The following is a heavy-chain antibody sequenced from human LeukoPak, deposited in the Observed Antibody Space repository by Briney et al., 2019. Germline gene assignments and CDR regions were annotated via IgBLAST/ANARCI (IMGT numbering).Heavy chain of an antibody. Sequence: GGSLRLSCAASGFTFRMYAMSWVRQAPGKGLEWVSSISGSGDNTYYADSVKGRFTISRDNSKNTLYLQMNSLRAEDTAVYYCAKDLGVGGYCSSTSCVGYAFDIWGQGTMVTASS. CDR3: AKDLGVGGYCSSTSCVGYAFDI. D-gene: IGHD2-2*01. V-gene: IGHV3-23*01. CDR1: GFTFRMYA. CDR2: ISGSGDNT. J-gene: IGHJ3*02.